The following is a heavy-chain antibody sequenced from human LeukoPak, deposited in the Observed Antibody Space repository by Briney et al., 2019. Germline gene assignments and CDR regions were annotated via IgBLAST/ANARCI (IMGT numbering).Heavy chain of an antibody. Sequence: PGGSLRLSCAASGFTFNSYAVHWVRQAPGKGLEWVAVISYDGSINFYAASVKGRFTISRDNSKNTLYLQMHSLRAEDTAVYYCAREMYGSGTIDYWGQGTLVTVSS. D-gene: IGHD6-25*01. CDR1: GFTFNSYA. CDR3: AREMYGSGTIDY. CDR2: ISYDGSIN. V-gene: IGHV3-30-3*01. J-gene: IGHJ4*02.